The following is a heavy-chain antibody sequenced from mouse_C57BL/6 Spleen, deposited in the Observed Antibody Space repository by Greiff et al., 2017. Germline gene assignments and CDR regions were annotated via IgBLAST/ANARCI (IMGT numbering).Heavy chain of an antibody. V-gene: IGHV1-80*01. D-gene: IGHD2-4*01. CDR3: ARRGGVDDCVH. J-gene: IGHJ3*01. Sequence: QVHVKQSGAELVKPGASVKISCKASGYAFSSYWMNWVKQRPGKGLEWIGQIYPGDGDTNYNGKFKGKATLTADKSSSTAYMQLSSLTSEDSAVYICARRGGVDDCVHWGQGTLVTVSA. CDR2: IYPGDGDT. CDR1: GYAFSSYW.